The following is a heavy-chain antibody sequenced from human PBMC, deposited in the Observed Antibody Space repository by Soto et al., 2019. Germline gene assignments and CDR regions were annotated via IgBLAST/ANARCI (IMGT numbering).Heavy chain of an antibody. CDR3: AKTALTVNYYYYGMDV. CDR2: ISYDGSNK. Sequence: GGSLRLSCAASGFTFSSYGMHWVRQAPGKGLEWVAVISYDGSNKYYADSVKGRFTISRDNSKNTLYLQMNSLRAEDTAVYYCAKTALTVNYYYYGMDVWGQGTTVTVSS. CDR1: GFTFSSYG. V-gene: IGHV3-30*18. D-gene: IGHD4-17*01. J-gene: IGHJ6*02.